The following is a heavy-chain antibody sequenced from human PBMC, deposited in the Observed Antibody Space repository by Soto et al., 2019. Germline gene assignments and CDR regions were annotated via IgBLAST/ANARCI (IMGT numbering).Heavy chain of an antibody. CDR3: TKDVLYCGGGSCLVGPSYTFDH. D-gene: IGHD2-15*01. J-gene: IGHJ4*02. Sequence: EVQLLESGGALVQPGGSLRLSCAASGFAFSAYAMNWVRHTPGKGLEWVSSVSGTGRTTNHADSVKGRFTMSRDNSKDTVYLQMNSLRADETAVYYCTKDVLYCGGGSCLVGPSYTFDHWGQGALVTVAS. CDR2: VSGTGRTT. V-gene: IGHV3-23*01. CDR1: GFAFSAYA.